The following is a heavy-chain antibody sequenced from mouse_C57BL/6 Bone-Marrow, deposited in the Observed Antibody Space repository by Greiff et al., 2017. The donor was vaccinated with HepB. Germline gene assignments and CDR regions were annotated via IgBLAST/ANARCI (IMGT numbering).Heavy chain of an antibody. V-gene: IGHV1-81*01. J-gene: IGHJ3*01. Sequence: VKLQQSGAELARPGASVKLSCKASGYTFTSYGISWVKQRTGQGLEWIGENYPRSGNTYYNEKFKGKAKLTADKSSSTAYMELRSLTSEDSAVYFCARGDYDYDDGLAWFAYWGQGTLVTVSA. D-gene: IGHD2-4*01. CDR3: ARGDYDYDDGLAWFAY. CDR1: GYTFTSYG. CDR2: NYPRSGNT.